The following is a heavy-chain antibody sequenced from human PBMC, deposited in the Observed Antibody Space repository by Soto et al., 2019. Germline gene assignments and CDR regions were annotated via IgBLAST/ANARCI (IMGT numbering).Heavy chain of an antibody. CDR1: GFTFSSYS. CDR2: ISSSSSTI. D-gene: IGHD2-15*01. Sequence: EVQLVESGGGLVQPGGSLRLSCAASGFTFSSYSMNWVHQAPGKGLEWVSYISSSSSTIYYADSVKGRFTISRDNAKNSLYLQMNSLRAEDTAVYYCARDRATEYCSGGSCYSPFDYWGQGTLVTVSS. CDR3: ARDRATEYCSGGSCYSPFDY. V-gene: IGHV3-48*01. J-gene: IGHJ4*02.